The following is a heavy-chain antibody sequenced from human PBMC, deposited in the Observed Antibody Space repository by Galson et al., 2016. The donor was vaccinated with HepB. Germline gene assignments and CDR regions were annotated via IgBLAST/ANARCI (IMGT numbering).Heavy chain of an antibody. D-gene: IGHD1-26*01. CDR2: IGGSGGGT. V-gene: IGHV3-23*01. CDR1: GLTFSIYA. J-gene: IGHJ4*02. CDR3: TKDKWRSYHDY. Sequence: SLRLSCAASGLTFSIYAMSWVRQAPGKGLEWVSGIGGSGGGTYYADSVKGRFTISRDDSKNNLYLQMNSLRAEDTALYYCTKDKWRSYHDYWGQGTLVTVSS.